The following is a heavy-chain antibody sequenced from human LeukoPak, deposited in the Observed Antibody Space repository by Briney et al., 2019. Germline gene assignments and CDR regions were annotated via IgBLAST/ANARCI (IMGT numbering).Heavy chain of an antibody. V-gene: IGHV1-69*05. CDR1: GGTFSSYA. CDR2: IIPIFGTA. D-gene: IGHD2-2*01. Sequence: ASVKVSCKASGGTFSSYAISWVRQAPGQGLEWMGGIIPIFGTANYAQKFQGRVTITTDESTSTAYMELSSLRSEDTAVYYCAREPLHCSSTSCYSEYWGQGTLVTVSS. CDR3: AREPLHCSSTSCYSEY. J-gene: IGHJ4*02.